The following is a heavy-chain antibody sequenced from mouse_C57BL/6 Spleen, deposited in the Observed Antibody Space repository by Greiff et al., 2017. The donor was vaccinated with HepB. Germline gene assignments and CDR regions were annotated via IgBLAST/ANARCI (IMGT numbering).Heavy chain of an antibody. CDR3: ARGYYGSSPYFDY. D-gene: IGHD1-1*01. V-gene: IGHV1-64*01. Sequence: VQLQQPGAELVKPGASVKLSCKASGYTFTSYWIHWVKQRPGQGLEWIGMIHPNSGSTNYNEKFKSKATLTVDKSSSTAYMQLSSLTSEDSAVYYCARGYYGSSPYFDYWGQGTTLTVSS. J-gene: IGHJ2*01. CDR2: IHPNSGST. CDR1: GYTFTSYW.